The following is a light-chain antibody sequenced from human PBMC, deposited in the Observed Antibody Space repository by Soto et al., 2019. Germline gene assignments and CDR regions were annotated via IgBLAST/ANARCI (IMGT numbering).Light chain of an antibody. V-gene: IGLV1-44*01. J-gene: IGLJ1*01. CDR3: AAWDVSLKGFV. CDR2: DNH. CDR1: SSNIGINT. Sequence: QSVLTQPPSASGTPGQRVTFSCSGSSSNIGINTVNWYRQLPGTAPQLLISDNHRRPSGVPDRFSGSKSGTSASLAISGLQSEDEATYFCAAWDVSLKGFVFGPGTKVTVL.